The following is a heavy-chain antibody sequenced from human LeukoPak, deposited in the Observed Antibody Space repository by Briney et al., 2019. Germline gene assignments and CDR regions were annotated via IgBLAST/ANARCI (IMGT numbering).Heavy chain of an antibody. CDR3: ARDGYCSGGSCYSPSHYYYYGMDV. CDR1: GYTLTELS. CDR2: FDPEDGET. Sequence: ASVKVSCKVSGYTLTELSMHWVRQAPGKGLEWMGGFDPEDGETIYAQKFQGRVTITADKSTSTAYMELSSLRSEDTAVYYCARDGYCSGGSCYSPSHYYYYGMDVWGQGTTVTVSS. D-gene: IGHD2-15*01. V-gene: IGHV1-24*01. J-gene: IGHJ6*02.